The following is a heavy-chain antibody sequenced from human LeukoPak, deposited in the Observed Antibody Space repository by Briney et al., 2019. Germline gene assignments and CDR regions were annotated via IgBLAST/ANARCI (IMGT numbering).Heavy chain of an antibody. CDR1: GFTFSSYA. CDR2: ISGSGGST. V-gene: IGHV3-23*01. Sequence: PGGSLRLSCAASGFTFSSYAMSWVRQAPGKGLEWVSAISGSGGSTYYADSVKGRFTISRDNSKNTLYLQMNNLRAEDTAVYYCAKTQARYCSSTSCYTDDYWGQGTLVTVSS. CDR3: AKTQARYCSSTSCYTDDY. D-gene: IGHD2-2*02. J-gene: IGHJ4*02.